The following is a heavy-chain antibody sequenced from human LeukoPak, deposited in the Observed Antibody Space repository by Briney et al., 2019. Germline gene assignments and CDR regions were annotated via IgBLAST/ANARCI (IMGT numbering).Heavy chain of an antibody. CDR3: ARDRHGDFWSGYYLHYGMDV. J-gene: IGHJ6*02. Sequence: PGGSLRLSCAASGFSFSDFCMSWVRQAPGKGLEWVAFINHPGTEKYYVDSVEGRFTISRDNAKNSLYLQMNSLRAEDTAVYYCARDRHGDFWSGYYLHYGMDVWGQGTTVTVSS. D-gene: IGHD3-3*01. V-gene: IGHV3-7*03. CDR2: INHPGTEK. CDR1: GFSFSDFC.